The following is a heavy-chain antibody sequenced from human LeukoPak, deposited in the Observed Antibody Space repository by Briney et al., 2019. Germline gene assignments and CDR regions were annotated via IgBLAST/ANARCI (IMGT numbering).Heavy chain of an antibody. CDR2: IKGDGNEK. D-gene: IGHD5-18*01. V-gene: IGHV3-7*04. CDR3: TRNLGWIRFDH. CDR1: GFTFSNYW. J-gene: IGHJ4*02. Sequence: PGGSLSFLCAASGFTFSNYWMDWVRQAPGKGLEWVASIKGDGNEKYYVDSVKGRFTISRDNAKKSLYLQVSSLRAEDTAVYYCTRNLGWIRFDHWGQGTLVTVSS.